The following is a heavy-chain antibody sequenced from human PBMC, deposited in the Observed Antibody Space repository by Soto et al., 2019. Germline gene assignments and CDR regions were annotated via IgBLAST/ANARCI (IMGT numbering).Heavy chain of an antibody. Sequence: RASVKVSCKASGYTFTGYYMYWVRQAPGQGLEWMGWINPNSGGTNYAQKFQGRVTMTRDTSISTAYMELSRLRSDDTAVYYCARDAILLDTSSWLHYYYYGMDVWGQGTTVTVSS. J-gene: IGHJ6*02. CDR1: GYTFTGYY. CDR2: INPNSGGT. D-gene: IGHD6-13*01. CDR3: ARDAILLDTSSWLHYYYYGMDV. V-gene: IGHV1-2*02.